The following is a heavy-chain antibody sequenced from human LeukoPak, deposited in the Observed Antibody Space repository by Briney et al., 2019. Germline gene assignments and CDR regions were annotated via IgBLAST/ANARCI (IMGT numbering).Heavy chain of an antibody. V-gene: IGHV4-39*01. J-gene: IGHJ3*02. CDR2: IYYSGTT. CDR3: GRLGVTFVI. Sequence: SETLSLTCTVSGGSISSSSYYWGWIRQPPGRGLEWIGSIYYSGTTYYNPSLKSRVTISVDTPKNQFSLKLSSVTAADTAVYYCGRLGVTFVIWGEGKMLTVFS. D-gene: IGHD3-3*01. CDR1: GGSISSSSYY.